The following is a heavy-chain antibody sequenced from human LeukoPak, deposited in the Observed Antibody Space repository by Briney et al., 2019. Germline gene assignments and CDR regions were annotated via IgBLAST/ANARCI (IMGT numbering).Heavy chain of an antibody. J-gene: IGHJ4*02. D-gene: IGHD4-17*01. V-gene: IGHV3-21*01. CDR2: ISSSSSYI. CDR3: AKDYGDSLGY. CDR1: GFTFSSYS. Sequence: GGSLRLSCAASGFTFSSYSMNWVRQAPGKGLEWVSSISSSSSYIYYADSVKGRFTISRDNSKNTLYLQMNSLRAEDTAVYYCAKDYGDSLGYWGQGTLVTVSS.